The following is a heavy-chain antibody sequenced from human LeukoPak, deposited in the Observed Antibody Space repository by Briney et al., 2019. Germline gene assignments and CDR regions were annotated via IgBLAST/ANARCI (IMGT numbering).Heavy chain of an antibody. CDR1: GGSISSSNW. CDR3: ARDGYGDYEYFQH. CDR2: IYHSGST. D-gene: IGHD4-17*01. V-gene: IGHV4-4*02. J-gene: IGHJ1*01. Sequence: PSETLSLTCAVSGGSISSSNWWSWVRQPPGKGLEWIGEIYHSGSTNYNPSLKSRVTISVDTSKNQFSLKLSSVTAADTAVYYCARDGYGDYEYFQHWGQGTLVTVSS.